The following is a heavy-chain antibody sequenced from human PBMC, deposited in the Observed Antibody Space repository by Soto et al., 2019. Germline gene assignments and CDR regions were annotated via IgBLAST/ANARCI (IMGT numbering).Heavy chain of an antibody. CDR3: ARASSGNPYNWFDL. J-gene: IGHJ5*02. CDR1: GYTFTSFY. V-gene: IGHV1-46*01. Sequence: ASVKVSCKASGYTFTSFYMHSVRQAPGEGLEWMGIINPSGGGTNYAQKFQGRVTLTRDTSTNTVHMGLSSLGSEDTAMYYCARASSGNPYNWFDLRGQGTLVTVSS. D-gene: IGHD5-12*01. CDR2: INPSGGGT.